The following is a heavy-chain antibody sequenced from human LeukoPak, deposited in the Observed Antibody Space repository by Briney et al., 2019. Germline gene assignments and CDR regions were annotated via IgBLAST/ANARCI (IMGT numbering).Heavy chain of an antibody. V-gene: IGHV4-59*12. Sequence: PSETLSLTCTVSGGSINTYYWSWIRQPPGKGLEWIGYIYYSGSTNYNPSLKSRVTMSVDTSKNQFSLKLTSLTAADTAVYYCAVTWNADRTFAPWGQGILVTVS. D-gene: IGHD1-1*01. J-gene: IGHJ5*02. CDR2: IYYSGST. CDR1: GGSINTYY. CDR3: AVTWNADRTFAP.